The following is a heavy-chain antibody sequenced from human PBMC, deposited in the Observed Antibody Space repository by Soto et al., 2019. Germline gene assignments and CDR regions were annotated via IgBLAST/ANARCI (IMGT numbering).Heavy chain of an antibody. CDR2: INPSGGST. D-gene: IGHD3-22*01. CDR1: GYTFTSYY. CDR3: ARAPIRVWSNSYDSSGYSPFDY. V-gene: IGHV1-46*01. Sequence: ASVKVSCKAAGYTFTSYYMHWVRQAPGQGLEWMGIINPSGGSTSYAQKFQGRVTMTRDTSTSTVYMELSSLRSEDTAVYYCARAPIRVWSNSYDSSGYSPFDYWGQGTLVTVSS. J-gene: IGHJ4*02.